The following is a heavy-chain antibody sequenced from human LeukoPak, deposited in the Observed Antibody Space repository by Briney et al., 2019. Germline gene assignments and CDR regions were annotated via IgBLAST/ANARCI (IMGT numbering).Heavy chain of an antibody. Sequence: GGSLRLSYTASGITFSSYMMTWVRQAPGKGLEWVSIITGSGDTTDYADSVKGRFTVSRDNSKNIVYLQMNTLRVDDTAIYYCASRYCTGGSCYFDYWGQGTLVTVSS. D-gene: IGHD2-8*02. V-gene: IGHV3-23*01. CDR3: ASRYCTGGSCYFDY. CDR1: GITFSSYM. CDR2: ITGSGDTT. J-gene: IGHJ4*02.